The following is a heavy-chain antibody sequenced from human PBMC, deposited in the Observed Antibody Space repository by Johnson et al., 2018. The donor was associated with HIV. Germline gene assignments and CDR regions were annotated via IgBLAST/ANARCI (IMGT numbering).Heavy chain of an antibody. CDR1: GFTVSSNY. J-gene: IGHJ3*02. CDR2: IYSGGST. CDR3: AREGWEITMIQGAFDI. D-gene: IGHD3-10*01. Sequence: VQLVESGGGVVQSGGSLRLSCGASGFTVSSNYMNWVRQDPGKGLEWVSVIYSGGSTYYADSVKGRFTISRDNAKNSLYLQMNSRRAEDTAFYYCAREGWEITMIQGAFDIWGQGTMVTVSS. V-gene: IGHV3-66*01.